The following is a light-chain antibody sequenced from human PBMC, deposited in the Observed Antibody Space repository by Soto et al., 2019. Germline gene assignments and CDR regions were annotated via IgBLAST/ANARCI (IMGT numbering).Light chain of an antibody. J-gene: IGLJ3*02. V-gene: IGLV1-44*01. CDR1: SSNIGSNA. CDR3: AAWDGRLNGWV. Sequence: QSALTQPPSASATPGQRVTISCSGSSSNIGSNAVNWYQQLPGTAPKLLIYSNNQRPSGVPDRFSGSKSGTSASLAISGLQSEDETDYYCAAWDGRLNGWVFGGGTKLTVL. CDR2: SNN.